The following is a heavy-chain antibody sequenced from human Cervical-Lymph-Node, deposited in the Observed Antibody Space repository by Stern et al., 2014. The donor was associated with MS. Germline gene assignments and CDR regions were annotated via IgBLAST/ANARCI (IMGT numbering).Heavy chain of an antibody. V-gene: IGHV2-5*02. D-gene: IGHD2-2*01. CDR3: AHRRCRSTSCYGDNWFDP. Sequence: QVTLRESGPTLVKPTQTLTLTCTFSGFSLSTSGVGVGWIRQPPGKALEWLALIYWDDDKRYSPSLKSRLTITKDTSKNQVVLTMTNMDPVDTATYYCAHRRCRSTSCYGDNWFDPWGQGTLVTVSS. J-gene: IGHJ5*02. CDR1: GFSLSTSGVG. CDR2: IYWDDDK.